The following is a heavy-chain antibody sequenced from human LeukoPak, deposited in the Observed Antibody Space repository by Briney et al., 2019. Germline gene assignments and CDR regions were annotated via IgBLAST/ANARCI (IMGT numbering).Heavy chain of an antibody. D-gene: IGHD6-13*01. CDR1: GYTFTGYY. J-gene: IGHJ4*02. CDR2: INPNSGGT. CDR3: AREHYSSKVGYFDY. Sequence: ASVKVSCKASGYTFTGYYMHWVRQAPGQGLEWMGWINPNSGGTNYAQKFQGWVTMTRDTSISTAYMELSRLRSDDTAVYYCAREHYSSKVGYFDYWGPGTLVTVSS. V-gene: IGHV1-2*04.